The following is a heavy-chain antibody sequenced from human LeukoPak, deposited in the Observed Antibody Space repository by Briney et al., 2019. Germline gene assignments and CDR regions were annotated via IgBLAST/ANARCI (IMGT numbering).Heavy chain of an antibody. J-gene: IGHJ4*02. CDR3: ARGYFYSRGYYSDY. Sequence: GASVKVSCKASGYAFTSYDINWVRQATGQGLEWMGWMNPNSGNTVYAQKFQGRVTMTRNTSISTAYMDLSSLRSEDTAVHYCARGYFYSRGYYSDYWGQGTLVTVSS. CDR1: GYAFTSYD. CDR2: MNPNSGNT. D-gene: IGHD3-22*01. V-gene: IGHV1-8*01.